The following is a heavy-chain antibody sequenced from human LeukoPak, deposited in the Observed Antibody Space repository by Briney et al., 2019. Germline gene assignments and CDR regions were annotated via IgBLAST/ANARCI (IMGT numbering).Heavy chain of an antibody. Sequence: GGSLRLSCAASGFTFSSYAMHWVRQAPGKGLEWVAVISYDGSNKYYADSVKGRFTISSDNSKNTLYLQMNSLRAEDTAVYYCARGWGYNWNYGAFDIWGQGTMVTVSS. CDR1: GFTFSSYA. CDR2: ISYDGSNK. J-gene: IGHJ3*02. V-gene: IGHV3-30*01. D-gene: IGHD1-7*01. CDR3: ARGWGYNWNYGAFDI.